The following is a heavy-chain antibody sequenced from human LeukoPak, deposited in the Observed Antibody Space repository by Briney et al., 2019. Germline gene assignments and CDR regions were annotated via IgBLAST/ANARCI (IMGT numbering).Heavy chain of an antibody. Sequence: GGSLRLSCAASGFTFSSYSINWVRQAPGKGLEWVSCISTSSDYIYYAASVKGRFTISRDNAKNSLYLQLNSLRAEDTAVYYCARDLVWFGEPKGYYNYMDVWGKGTTVTVSS. J-gene: IGHJ6*03. D-gene: IGHD3-10*01. CDR1: GFTFSSYS. CDR2: ISTSSDYI. CDR3: ARDLVWFGEPKGYYNYMDV. V-gene: IGHV3-21*01.